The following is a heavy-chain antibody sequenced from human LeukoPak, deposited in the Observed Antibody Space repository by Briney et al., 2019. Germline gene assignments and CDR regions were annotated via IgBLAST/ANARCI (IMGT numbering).Heavy chain of an antibody. Sequence: ASVKVSCKASGYTLTAYYMHWVRQAPGQGLEWMGWINPDNGGTNYAQKFQGRVTMTRDMSISTAYMELSRLRSDDTAVYYCARDPSNSGYDYLYYFDYWGQGTLVTVSS. CDR1: GYTLTAYY. CDR3: ARDPSNSGYDYLYYFDY. V-gene: IGHV1-2*02. CDR2: INPDNGGT. J-gene: IGHJ4*02. D-gene: IGHD5-12*01.